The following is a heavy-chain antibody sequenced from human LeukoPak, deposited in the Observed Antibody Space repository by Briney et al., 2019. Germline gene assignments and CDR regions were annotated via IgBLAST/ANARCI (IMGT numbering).Heavy chain of an antibody. Sequence: ASVKVSCKASGYTFTGYYMHWVRQAPGQGLERMGWINPNIGGTNYAQKFQGRVTMTRDTSISTAYMELSRLRSDDTAVYYCARGVRIQLWLRELDAFDIWGQGTMVTVSS. CDR3: ARGVRIQLWLRELDAFDI. V-gene: IGHV1-2*02. CDR2: INPNIGGT. J-gene: IGHJ3*02. D-gene: IGHD5-18*01. CDR1: GYTFTGYY.